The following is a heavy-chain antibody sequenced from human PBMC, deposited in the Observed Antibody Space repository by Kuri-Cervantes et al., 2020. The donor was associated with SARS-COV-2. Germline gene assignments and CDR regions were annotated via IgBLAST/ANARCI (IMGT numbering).Heavy chain of an antibody. CDR2: IIPIFGTA. Sequence: SVKVSCKASGGTFSSYAISWVRQAPGQGLEWMGGIIPIFGTANYAQKFQGRVTITTDESTSTAYMELSSLGSEDTAVYYCASGRYYDFWSGYYPFDYWGQGTLVTVSS. V-gene: IGHV1-69*05. CDR1: GGTFSSYA. CDR3: ASGRYYDFWSGYYPFDY. J-gene: IGHJ4*02. D-gene: IGHD3-3*01.